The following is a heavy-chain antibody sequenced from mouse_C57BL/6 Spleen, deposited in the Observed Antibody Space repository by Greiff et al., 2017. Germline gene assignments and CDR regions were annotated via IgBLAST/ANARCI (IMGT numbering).Heavy chain of an antibody. D-gene: IGHD2-1*01. Sequence: EVKLMESGGGLVKPGGSLKLSCAASGFTFSDYGMHWVRQAPAKGLEWVAYLSSGSSTIYYADTVTGRFTISRDNAKNTLFLQMTSLRSEDTAMYYSARPDGNYQYYYAMDYWGQGTSVTVAS. V-gene: IGHV5-17*01. J-gene: IGHJ4*01. CDR1: GFTFSDYG. CDR2: LSSGSSTI. CDR3: ARPDGNYQYYYAMDY.